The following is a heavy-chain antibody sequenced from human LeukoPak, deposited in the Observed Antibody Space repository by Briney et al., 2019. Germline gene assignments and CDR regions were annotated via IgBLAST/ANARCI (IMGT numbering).Heavy chain of an antibody. Sequence: GSLRLSCAASGFTFNSYSMKWVRQAPGKGLEWVSYLSRSGSTIYYAASVKGRFTISRDNAKNSLYLQMNSLRAEDTAVYYCARIWDGYSGSDYWGQGTLVTVSS. J-gene: IGHJ4*02. CDR3: ARIWDGYSGSDY. CDR2: LSRSGSTI. V-gene: IGHV3-48*01. D-gene: IGHD1-26*01. CDR1: GFTFNSYS.